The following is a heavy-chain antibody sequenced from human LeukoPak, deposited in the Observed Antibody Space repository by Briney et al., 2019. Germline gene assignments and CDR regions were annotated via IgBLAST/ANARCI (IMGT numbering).Heavy chain of an antibody. V-gene: IGHV4-59*01. J-gene: IGHJ5*02. CDR3: ARFTPQGYGWGGYNSFDP. CDR1: GGSISSYY. Sequence: SETLSLTCTVSGGSISSYYWNWIRQPPGKGLEWIGYIYYSGSTNYNHSLKSRVAISVDTSKNQFSLNMNSVTAEDTAVYYCARFTPQGYGWGGYNSFDPWGQGTLVTVSS. CDR2: IYYSGST. D-gene: IGHD3-16*01.